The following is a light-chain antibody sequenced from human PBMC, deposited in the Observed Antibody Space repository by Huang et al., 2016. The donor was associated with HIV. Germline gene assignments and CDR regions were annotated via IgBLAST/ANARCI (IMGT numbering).Light chain of an antibody. CDR3: QQYGSSPKT. CDR1: QSVRSNY. Sequence: EIVLTPSPGPLSLSPGERATLSCRASQSVRSNYLAWYQHKPGQAPRLLIYGAASRATGIPDRFSGSGSGTDFTLTISRLEPEDFAVYYCQQYGSSPKTFGQGTKVEIK. V-gene: IGKV3-20*01. CDR2: GAA. J-gene: IGKJ1*01.